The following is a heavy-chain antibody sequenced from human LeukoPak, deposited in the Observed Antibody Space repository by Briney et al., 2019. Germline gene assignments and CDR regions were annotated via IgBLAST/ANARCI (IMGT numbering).Heavy chain of an antibody. CDR3: ARKGGHFDY. CDR2: IYYNGST. Sequence: SETLSLTCTVSGGSISYYSWSWLRQSPGKGLEWIGYIYYNGSTNYNPSLKSRVTISVDMSKNQFSLKVTSVTAADTAIYYCARKGGHFDYWGQGTLVTVSS. J-gene: IGHJ4*02. CDR1: GGSISYYS. V-gene: IGHV4-59*01. D-gene: IGHD2-15*01.